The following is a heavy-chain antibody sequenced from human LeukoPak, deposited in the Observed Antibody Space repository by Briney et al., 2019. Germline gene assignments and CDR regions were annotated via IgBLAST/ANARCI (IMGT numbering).Heavy chain of an antibody. Sequence: SETLSLTCAVSGGSISSSTYSWGWIRQPPGKGLEWIGTRYYSGYTYNPSLKSRLTISVDRSKNQFSLNLSSVTAADTAVYYCTRLGPYSSTWYYFDFWGQGSLVTVS. CDR3: TRLGPYSSTWYYFDF. V-gene: IGHV4-39*01. CDR2: RYYSGYT. D-gene: IGHD6-13*01. J-gene: IGHJ4*02. CDR1: GGSISSSTYS.